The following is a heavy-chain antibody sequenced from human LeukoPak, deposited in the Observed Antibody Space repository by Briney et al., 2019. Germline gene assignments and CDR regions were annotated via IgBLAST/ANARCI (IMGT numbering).Heavy chain of an antibody. CDR1: GGSISSGSYY. V-gene: IGHV4-61*02. D-gene: IGHD3-22*01. CDR3: ARAYDSSGIDY. J-gene: IGHJ4*02. Sequence: TSETLSLTCTVSGGSISSGSYYWSWIRQPAGKGLEWIGRIYTSGSTNYNPSLKSRLTISVDTSKNQFSLKLGSVTAADTAVYYCARAYDSSGIDYWGQGTLVTVSS. CDR2: IYTSGST.